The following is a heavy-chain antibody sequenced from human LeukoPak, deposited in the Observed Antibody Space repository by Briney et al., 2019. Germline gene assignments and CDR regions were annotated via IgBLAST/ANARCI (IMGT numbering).Heavy chain of an antibody. CDR2: ISGDGGGT. V-gene: IGHV3-43*02. Sequence: GGSLRLSCAASGFTFDDYAMHWVRQAPGKGLEWVSLISGDGGGTYYADSVKGRFTISRDNSKNSLYLQMNSLRTEDTALYYCAKGEVGTYLSYFDYWGQGTLVAVSS. J-gene: IGHJ4*02. CDR1: GFTFDDYA. D-gene: IGHD3-16*01. CDR3: AKGEVGTYLSYFDY.